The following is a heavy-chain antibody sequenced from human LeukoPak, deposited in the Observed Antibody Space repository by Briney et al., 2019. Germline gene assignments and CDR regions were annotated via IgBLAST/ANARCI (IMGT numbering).Heavy chain of an antibody. Sequence: QPGGSLRLSCAASGFTFSGSAMHWVRQASGKGLEWVGRIRSKANSYATAYAVSVKGRFTISRDDSKNTAYLQMNSLKTEDTAVYYCTIYYYDSSGYFLNAFDIWGQGTMVTVSS. J-gene: IGHJ3*02. CDR3: TIYYYDSSGYFLNAFDI. CDR2: IRSKANSYAT. V-gene: IGHV3-73*01. CDR1: GFTFSGSA. D-gene: IGHD3-22*01.